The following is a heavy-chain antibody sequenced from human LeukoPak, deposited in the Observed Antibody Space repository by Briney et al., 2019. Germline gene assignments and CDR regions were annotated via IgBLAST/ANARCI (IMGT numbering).Heavy chain of an antibody. J-gene: IGHJ4*02. CDR1: GFTFSNYW. V-gene: IGHV3-7*05. CDR3: VKDSYSKGDY. CDR2: IKQDGSES. D-gene: IGHD4-11*01. Sequence: GGSLRLSCAASGFTFSNYWMSWVRQAPGKGLEWVANIKQDGSESNYVGSVKGRFTISRDNAKNSLYLQMNSLRAEDTAVYYCVKDSYSKGDYWGQGTLVTVSS.